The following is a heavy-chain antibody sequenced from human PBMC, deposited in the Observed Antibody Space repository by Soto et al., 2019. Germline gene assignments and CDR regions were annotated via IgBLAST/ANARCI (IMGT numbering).Heavy chain of an antibody. CDR2: IIPTIGTT. CDR1: GGSFSTYG. J-gene: IGHJ6*02. CDR3: ARELKEPGSYYYYGLDV. D-gene: IGHD3-10*01. V-gene: IGHV1-69*13. Sequence: SVKVSCKASGGSFSTYGITWVRQAPGQGLEWMGGIIPTIGTTKYAQKFQGRVTITADASTTTAYVELSSLRSDDTAVYYCARELKEPGSYYYYGLDVWGQGTTVTVSS.